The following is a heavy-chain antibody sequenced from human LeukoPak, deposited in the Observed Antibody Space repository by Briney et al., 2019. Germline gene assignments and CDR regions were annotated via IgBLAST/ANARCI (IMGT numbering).Heavy chain of an antibody. D-gene: IGHD1-26*01. CDR2: IIPIFGTA. CDR1: GGTFSSYA. Sequence: ASVKVSCKASGGTFSSYAIGWVRQAPGQGLEWMGGIIPIFGTANYAQKFQGRVTITADESTSTAYMELSSLRSEDTAVYYCARDPSSGSYFRYFDLWGRGTLVTVSS. J-gene: IGHJ2*01. V-gene: IGHV1-69*13. CDR3: ARDPSSGSYFRYFDL.